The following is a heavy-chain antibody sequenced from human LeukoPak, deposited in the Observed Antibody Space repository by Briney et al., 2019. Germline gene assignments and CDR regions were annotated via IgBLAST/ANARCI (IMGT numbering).Heavy chain of an antibody. J-gene: IGHJ4*02. D-gene: IGHD3-22*01. V-gene: IGHV3-33*01. CDR2: IWYDGSNK. CDR1: GFTFSSYG. Sequence: PGGSLRLSCAASGFTFSSYGMHWVRQAPGKGLEWVAVIWYDGSNKYYADSVKGRFTISRDNSKNTLYLQMNSLRAEDTAVYYCATRSVYYDSSGYTFDYRGQGTLVTVSS. CDR3: ATRSVYYDSSGYTFDY.